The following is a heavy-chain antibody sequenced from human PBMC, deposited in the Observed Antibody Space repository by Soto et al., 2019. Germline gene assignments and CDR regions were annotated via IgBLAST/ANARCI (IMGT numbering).Heavy chain of an antibody. CDR1: GGTFSSYA. CDR2: IIPIFGTA. J-gene: IGHJ6*02. D-gene: IGHD4-17*01. V-gene: IGHV1-69*13. CDR3: ARGGYGDRQNYYYYYGMDV. Sequence: SVKVSCKASGGTFSSYAISWVRQAPGQGLEWMGGIIPIFGTANYAQKFQGRVTITADESTSTAYMELSSLRSEDTAVYYCARGGYGDRQNYYYYYGMDVWGQGTTVTVSS.